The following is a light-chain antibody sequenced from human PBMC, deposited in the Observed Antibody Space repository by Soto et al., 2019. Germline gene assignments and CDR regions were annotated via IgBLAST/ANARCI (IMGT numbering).Light chain of an antibody. CDR2: GAS. CDR1: QSVYKNF. CDR3: HQYGSSPPI. Sequence: ETVLTQSPGTLSLSPGERATLSCRASQSVYKNFLAWYQQKPGQAPSLLINGASNSATGIRDRFSGSGSGKDLSLTIDRLETEDFAVYFCHQYGSSPPIFGGGTKVA. J-gene: IGKJ4*01. V-gene: IGKV3-20*01.